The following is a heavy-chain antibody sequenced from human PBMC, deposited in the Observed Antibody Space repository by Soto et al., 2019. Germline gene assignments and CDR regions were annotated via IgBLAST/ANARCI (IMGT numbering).Heavy chain of an antibody. Sequence: SETLSLTCTVSGGSVSSGSYHWSWIRQPPGKGLEWIGYIYYSGSTNYNPSLKSRVTISVDTSKNQFSLKLSSVTAADTAVYYCARARYYYDSSGYYPDYWGQGTLVTVSS. D-gene: IGHD3-22*01. CDR1: GGSVSSGSYH. CDR3: ARARYYYDSSGYYPDY. V-gene: IGHV4-61*01. CDR2: IYYSGST. J-gene: IGHJ4*02.